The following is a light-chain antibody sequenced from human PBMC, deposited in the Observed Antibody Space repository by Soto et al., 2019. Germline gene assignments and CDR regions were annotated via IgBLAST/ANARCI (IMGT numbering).Light chain of an antibody. CDR3: SSYASSITLV. CDR1: SSDVGGYDY. V-gene: IGLV2-14*01. CDR2: DVS. J-gene: IGLJ2*01. Sequence: QAVVTQPASVSGSPGQSITISCTGTSSDVGGYDYVSWYQQHPGKAPKLLIFDVSKRPSGVSYRFSGSKSGNTASLTISGLQAEDEDDYYCSSYASSITLVFGGGTKLTVL.